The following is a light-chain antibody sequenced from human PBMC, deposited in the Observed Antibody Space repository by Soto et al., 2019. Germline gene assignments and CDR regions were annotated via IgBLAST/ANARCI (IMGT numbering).Light chain of an antibody. CDR1: QSVSSY. CDR2: DAS. J-gene: IGKJ2*01. V-gene: IGKV3-11*01. CDR3: QQRSNWPRT. Sequence: DIVLTQSPATLSLSPGERATLSCRASQSVSSYLAWYQQKPGQAPRLLINDASNRATGIPARFSGSGSGTDFTLTISSLEPEDFAVYYCQQRSNWPRTFGQGTKLEIK.